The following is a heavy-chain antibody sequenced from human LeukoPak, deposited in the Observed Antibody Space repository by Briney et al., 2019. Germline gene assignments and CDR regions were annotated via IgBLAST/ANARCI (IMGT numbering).Heavy chain of an antibody. D-gene: IGHD3-10*01. Sequence: PSETLSLTCTVSGDSITGYYWSWIRQPPGKGLEWIGEINHSGSTNYNPSLKSRVTISVDTSKNQFSLKLSSVTAADTAVYYCARLGYNYYGSGSYYPPYYYYYYMDVWGKGTTVTISS. J-gene: IGHJ6*03. CDR2: INHSGST. CDR3: ARLGYNYYGSGSYYPPYYYYYYMDV. V-gene: IGHV4-34*01. CDR1: GDSITGYY.